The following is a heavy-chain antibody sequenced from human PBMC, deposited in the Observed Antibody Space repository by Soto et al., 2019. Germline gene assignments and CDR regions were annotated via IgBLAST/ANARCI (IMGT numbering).Heavy chain of an antibody. CDR3: ARHRIAVADRPNWFDP. D-gene: IGHD6-19*01. V-gene: IGHV4-39*01. Sequence: SETLSLTCTVSGGSISSSSYYWGWIRQPPGKGLEWIGSIYYSGSTYYNPSLKSRVTISVYTSKNQFSLKLSSVTAEDTAVYYCARHRIAVADRPNWFDPWGQGTLVTVSS. J-gene: IGHJ5*02. CDR2: IYYSGST. CDR1: GGSISSSSYY.